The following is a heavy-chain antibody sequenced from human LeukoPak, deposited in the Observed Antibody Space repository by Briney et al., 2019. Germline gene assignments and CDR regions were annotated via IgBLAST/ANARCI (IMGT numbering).Heavy chain of an antibody. CDR2: ISAYNGNT. CDR3: ARVWEAYGSGSYSSPETNYYYYYMDV. D-gene: IGHD3-10*01. J-gene: IGHJ6*03. CDR1: GYTFTSYG. V-gene: IGHV1-18*01. Sequence: GASVKVSCKASGYTFTSYGISWVRQAPGQGLEWMGWISAYNGNTNYAQKLQGRVTMTTDTSTSTAYMELRSLRSDDTAVYYCARVWEAYGSGSYSSPETNYYYYYMDVWGKGTTVTISS.